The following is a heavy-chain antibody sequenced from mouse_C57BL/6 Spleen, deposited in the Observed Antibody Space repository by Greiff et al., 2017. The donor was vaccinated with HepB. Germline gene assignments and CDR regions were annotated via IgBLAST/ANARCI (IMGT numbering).Heavy chain of an antibody. Sequence: EVQGVESGGGLVKPGGSLKLSCAASGFTFSSYAMSWVRQTPEKRLEWVATISDGGSYTYYPDNVKGRFTISRDNAKNNLYLQMSHLKSEDTAMYYCARDGTVADLDYWGQGTTLTVSS. CDR2: ISDGGSYT. V-gene: IGHV5-4*01. CDR3: ARDGTVADLDY. CDR1: GFTFSSYA. J-gene: IGHJ2*01. D-gene: IGHD1-1*01.